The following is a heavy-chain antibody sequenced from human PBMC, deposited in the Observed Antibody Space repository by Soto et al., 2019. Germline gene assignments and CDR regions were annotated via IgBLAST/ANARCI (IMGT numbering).Heavy chain of an antibody. CDR2: ISGSSLKI. Sequence: EVDLLESGGGLIQPGGSLRLSCVASGFTFRSYAMSWVRQAPGKGPEWVSGISGSSLKINYTDSVKGRFTISRDNSKNTLYLQMNGLRAEDTAVYFCAKEGTAYPGALDDAFDLWGQGTMVTVSS. CDR3: AKEGTAYPGALDDAFDL. CDR1: GFTFRSYA. J-gene: IGHJ3*01. V-gene: IGHV3-23*01. D-gene: IGHD3-16*01.